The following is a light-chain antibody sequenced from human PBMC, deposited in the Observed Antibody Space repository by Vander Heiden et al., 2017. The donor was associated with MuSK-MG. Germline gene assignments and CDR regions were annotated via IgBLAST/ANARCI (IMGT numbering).Light chain of an antibody. V-gene: IGKV3-15*01. CDR2: SAS. CDR3: LQSNDWPRT. CDR1: QSIRNN. Sequence: ETVMTQSPDTLSVSPGERATLSCRASQSIRNNLIWYQQKPGQAPRLLIYSASTRATGIPARFSGSGSGTEFTLTISSLQSEDFAVYYCLQSNDWPRTFGQGTKVEVK. J-gene: IGKJ1*01.